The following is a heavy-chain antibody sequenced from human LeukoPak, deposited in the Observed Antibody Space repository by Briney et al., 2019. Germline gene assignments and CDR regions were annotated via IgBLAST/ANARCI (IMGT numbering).Heavy chain of an antibody. Sequence: SETLSLTCAVSGGSISSSNYSWGWIRQPPGKGLEWIGSIYYSGSTYYNPSLKSRVTISVDTSKNQFSLKLSSVTAADTAVYYCARVLGYWGQGTLVTVSS. V-gene: IGHV4-39*01. CDR2: IYYSGST. CDR1: GGSISSSNYS. CDR3: ARVLGY. J-gene: IGHJ4*02.